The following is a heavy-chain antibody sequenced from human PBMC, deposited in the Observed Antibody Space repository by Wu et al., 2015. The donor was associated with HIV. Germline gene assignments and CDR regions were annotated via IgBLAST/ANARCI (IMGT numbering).Heavy chain of an antibody. CDR1: GFTFNNYI. CDR3: AREVYGSGSYSKYLQQ. D-gene: IGHD3-10*01. V-gene: IGHV1-2*02. Sequence: QVQLAQLGVEVRKPGASVKVSCKASGFTFNNYIIVWVRQAPGQGLEWMGWINPDSGGTKYVQKFQGRVAMTRDTFTSTAYMELRRLRSDDTAVYYCAREVYGSGSYSKYLQQWGQGTLVTVSS. CDR2: INPDSGGT. J-gene: IGHJ1*01.